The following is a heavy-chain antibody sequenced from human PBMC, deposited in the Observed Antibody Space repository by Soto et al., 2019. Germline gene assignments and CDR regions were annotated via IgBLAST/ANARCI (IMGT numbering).Heavy chain of an antibody. CDR3: VRFGGAAAGPGDY. CDR1: EFTFSSYE. Sequence: GGSLILSCVASEFTFSSYEMNWVRQAPGKGLEWVSYISSSGTTIYYTDSVKGRFTISRDNAKKSLYLQMNSLRAEDTAVYYCVRFGGAAAGPGDYWGQGTLVTVSS. CDR2: ISSSGTTI. J-gene: IGHJ4*02. V-gene: IGHV3-48*03. D-gene: IGHD6-13*01.